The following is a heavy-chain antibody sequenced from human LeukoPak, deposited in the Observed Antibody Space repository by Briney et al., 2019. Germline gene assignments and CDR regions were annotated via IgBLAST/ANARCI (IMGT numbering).Heavy chain of an antibody. CDR3: ARLFGGVTTFDY. CDR1: GFTFSAFW. V-gene: IGHV3-7*01. Sequence: GGSLRLSCATSGFTFSAFWMSWVRQGPGKGLEWVASIKPDGSDSHHVDSVMGRFTISRDNAKNLLYLQMNSLSAEDTAVYYCARLFGGVTTFDYWGQGALVTVSS. CDR2: IKPDGSDS. J-gene: IGHJ4*02. D-gene: IGHD4-17*01.